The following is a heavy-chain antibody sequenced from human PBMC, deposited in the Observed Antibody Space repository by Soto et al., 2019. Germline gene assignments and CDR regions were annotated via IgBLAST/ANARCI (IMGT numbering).Heavy chain of an antibody. V-gene: IGHV2-5*01. D-gene: IGHD3-10*01. CDR1: GFSLSTSGVG. J-gene: IGHJ4*02. CDR3: EHLPGITMVRGVTHILYYFDH. Sequence: SGPTLVNPTQTLTLTCTFSGFSLSTSGVGGGWIRQPPGKALEWLALIYWNDDKRYSPSLKSRLTITKDTSKNQVVLTMTNMDPVDTATYSCEHLPGITMVRGVTHILYYFDHWGQGTLVTVSS. CDR2: IYWNDDK.